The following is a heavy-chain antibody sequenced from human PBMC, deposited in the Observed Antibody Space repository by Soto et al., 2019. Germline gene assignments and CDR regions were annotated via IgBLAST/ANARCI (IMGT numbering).Heavy chain of an antibody. V-gene: IGHV3-23*01. CDR2: ISGSGDYT. Sequence: EVQLLESGGGLVQPGGSLRLSCAASGFTFSTSGMSWVRQAPGKGLEWVSSISGSGDYTNYADSVKGRFTISRDNSKNTLYLQINSLTAEDTAVYYCANHGGFGIWGQGTMVAVSS. CDR3: ANHGGFGI. D-gene: IGHD4-17*01. CDR1: GFTFSTSG. J-gene: IGHJ3*02.